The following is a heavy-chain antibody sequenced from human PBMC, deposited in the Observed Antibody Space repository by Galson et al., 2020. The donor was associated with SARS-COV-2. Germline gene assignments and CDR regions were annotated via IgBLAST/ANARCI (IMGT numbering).Heavy chain of an antibody. CDR1: GFTFSDYY. D-gene: IGHD3-22*01. CDR2: ISSSSSYT. Sequence: GGSLRLSCAASGFTFSDYYMSWIRQAPGKGLEWVSYISSSSSYTNYADYVKGRFTISRDNGKNSLYLQMNSLRAEDTAVYYCARDNFYYYDSSGYYFSAFDIWGQGTMVTVSS. CDR3: ARDNFYYYDSSGYYFSAFDI. J-gene: IGHJ3*02. V-gene: IGHV3-11*06.